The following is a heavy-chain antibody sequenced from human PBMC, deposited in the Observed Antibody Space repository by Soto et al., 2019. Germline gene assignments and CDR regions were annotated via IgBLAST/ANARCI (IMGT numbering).Heavy chain of an antibody. CDR1: GYTFTGYY. CDR2: INPNSGGT. J-gene: IGHJ6*02. CDR3: ARAPYYYGSGSYYKSYYGMGV. D-gene: IGHD3-10*01. Sequence: ASVKVSCKASGYTFTGYYMHWVRQAPGQGLEWMGWINPNSGGTNYAQKFQGWVTMTRDTSISTAYMELSRLRSDDTAVYYCARAPYYYGSGSYYKSYYGMGVWGQGTTVTVSS. V-gene: IGHV1-2*04.